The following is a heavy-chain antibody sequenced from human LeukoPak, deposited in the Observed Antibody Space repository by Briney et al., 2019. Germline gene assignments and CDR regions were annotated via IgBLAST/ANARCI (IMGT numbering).Heavy chain of an antibody. CDR2: IYHSGST. CDR1: GGSISSGGYY. D-gene: IGHD5-24*01. Sequence: SETLSLTCTVSGGSISSGGYYWSWIRQPPGKGLEWIGYIYHSGSTYYNPSLKSRVTISVDRSKNQFSLKLSSVTAADTAVYYCAKLLRDGYMNYWGQGTLVTVSS. V-gene: IGHV4-30-2*01. CDR3: AKLLRDGYMNY. J-gene: IGHJ4*02.